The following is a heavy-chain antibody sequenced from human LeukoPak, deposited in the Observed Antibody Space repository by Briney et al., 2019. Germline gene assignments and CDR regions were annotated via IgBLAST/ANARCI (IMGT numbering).Heavy chain of an antibody. CDR2: ISAYNGST. V-gene: IGHV1-18*01. J-gene: IGHJ6*03. CDR3: ARVDRGVTTFHYYYMDV. Sequence: ASVKVSCKASGYTFTSYGISWVRQAPGQELEWMGWISAYNGSTNYAQKLQGRVTMTTDTSTSTAYMELRSLRSDDTAVYYCARVDRGVTTFHYYYMDVWGKGTTVTVS. D-gene: IGHD4-17*01. CDR1: GYTFTSYG.